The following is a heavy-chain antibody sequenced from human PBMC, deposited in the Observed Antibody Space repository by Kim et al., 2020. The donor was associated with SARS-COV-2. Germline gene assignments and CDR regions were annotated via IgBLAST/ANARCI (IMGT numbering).Heavy chain of an antibody. J-gene: IGHJ4*02. D-gene: IGHD3-3*01. CDR3: ARYYDFWSGNDY. V-gene: IGHV1-69*01. Sequence: NYVQKFQGRVTITADDSTSTAYMELSSLRSEDTAVYYCARYYDFWSGNDYWGQGTLVTVSS.